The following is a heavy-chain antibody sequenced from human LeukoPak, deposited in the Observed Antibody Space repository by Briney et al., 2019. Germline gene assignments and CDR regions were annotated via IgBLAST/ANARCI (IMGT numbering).Heavy chain of an antibody. CDR1: GYALTELS. Sequence: ASVKVSCKVSGYALTELSMHWVRQAPGKGLEWMGGFDPEDGETIYAQKFQGRVTMTEDTSTDTAYMELSSLRSEDTAVYYCATWTTALSSYFDYWGQGTLVTVSS. CDR2: FDPEDGET. J-gene: IGHJ4*02. CDR3: ATWTTALSSYFDY. V-gene: IGHV1-24*01. D-gene: IGHD4-17*01.